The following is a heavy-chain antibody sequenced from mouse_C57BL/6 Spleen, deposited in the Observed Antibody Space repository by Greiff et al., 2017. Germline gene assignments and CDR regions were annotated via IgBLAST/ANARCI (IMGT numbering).Heavy chain of an antibody. Sequence: VQLQQSGAELMKPGASVKFSCKATGYTFTGYWIEWVKQRPGHGLEWIGEILPGSGSTNYNEKFKGKATFTADTSSNTAYMQLSSLTTEDSANYCWARPSAQAAQYFDYWGQGTTLTVSA. V-gene: IGHV1-9*01. CDR3: ARPSAQAAQYFDY. CDR2: ILPGSGST. J-gene: IGHJ2*01. D-gene: IGHD3-2*02. CDR1: GYTFTGYW.